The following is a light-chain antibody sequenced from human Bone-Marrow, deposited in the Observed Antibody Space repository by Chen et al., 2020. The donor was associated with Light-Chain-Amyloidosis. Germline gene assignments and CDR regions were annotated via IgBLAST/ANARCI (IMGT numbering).Light chain of an antibody. CDR1: NIGSTS. J-gene: IGLJ3*02. CDR2: DDS. CDR3: QVWHRSSDRPV. Sequence: SYVLTQPSSVSVAPGQTATSDCGGNNIGSTSVHWYQQTPGQAPLLVVYDDSDRPSGIPERLSGSNSGNTATLTISRVEAGDEADYYCQVWHRSSDRPVFGRGTKLTVL. V-gene: IGLV3-21*02.